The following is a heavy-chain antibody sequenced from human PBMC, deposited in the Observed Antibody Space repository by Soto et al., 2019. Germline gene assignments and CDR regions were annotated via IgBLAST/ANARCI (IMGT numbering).Heavy chain of an antibody. Sequence: SETLSLTCTVSGGSISSSSYYFFCIRQPPWKGLEWIGSIYYSGSTYYNPSLKSRVTISVDTSKNQFSLKLSSVTAADTAVYYCARHYGGYYYPYYYGMDVWGQGTTVTVSS. V-gene: IGHV4-39*01. CDR1: GGSISSSSYY. CDR3: ARHYGGYYYPYYYGMDV. CDR2: IYYSGST. J-gene: IGHJ6*02. D-gene: IGHD3-22*01.